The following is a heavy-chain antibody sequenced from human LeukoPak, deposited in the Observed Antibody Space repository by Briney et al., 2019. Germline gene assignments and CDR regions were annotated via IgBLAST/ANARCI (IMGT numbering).Heavy chain of an antibody. D-gene: IGHD3-3*01. CDR2: IYYSGST. J-gene: IGHJ6*02. CDR1: GGSVSSGSYY. V-gene: IGHV4-61*01. Sequence: PSETLSLTCTVSGGSVSSGSYYWSWIRQPPGKGLEWIGYIYYSGSTNYNPSLKSRVTISVDTSKNQFSLKLSSVTAADTAVYYCARDSPTTIFGEVISAYGMDVWGQGTTVTVSS. CDR3: ARDSPTTIFGEVISAYGMDV.